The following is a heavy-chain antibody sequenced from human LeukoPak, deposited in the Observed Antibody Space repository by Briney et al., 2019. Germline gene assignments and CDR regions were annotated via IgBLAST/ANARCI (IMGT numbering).Heavy chain of an antibody. CDR1: GFTFSSYS. J-gene: IGHJ3*02. Sequence: PGGSLRLSCAASGFTFSSYSMNWVRQAPGKGLEWVSYISSSSTIYYADSVKGRFTISRDNAKNSLYLQMNSLRAEDTAVYYCARDMYYYDSSGPDAFDIWGQGTMVTVSS. CDR3: ARDMYYYDSSGPDAFDI. CDR2: ISSSSTI. V-gene: IGHV3-48*04. D-gene: IGHD3-22*01.